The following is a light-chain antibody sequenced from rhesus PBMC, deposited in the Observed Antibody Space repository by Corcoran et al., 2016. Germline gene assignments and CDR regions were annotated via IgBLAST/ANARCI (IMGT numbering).Light chain of an antibody. CDR2: KAS. Sequence: DIQMTLSPSSLSASVGDKVIITCRASQGISSWLAWYQPKPGKTPNLLIYKASSLKSGAPSRFSGRGSGTDFTLTIRNLQPGDFATYYCLRYHSYPFTFGPGTKVEIE. V-gene: IGKV1-21*01. J-gene: IGKJ3*01. CDR3: LRYHSYPFT. CDR1: QGISSW.